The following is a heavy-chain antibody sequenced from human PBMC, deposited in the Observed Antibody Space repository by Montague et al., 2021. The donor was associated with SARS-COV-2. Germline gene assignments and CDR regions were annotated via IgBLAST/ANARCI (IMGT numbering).Heavy chain of an antibody. J-gene: IGHJ4*02. CDR2: IYYSGST. V-gene: IGHV4-59*01. CDR3: ARVFPRWLQFDPYFDY. D-gene: IGHD5-24*01. Sequence: SETLSLTCTVSGGSISGYYWSWIRQPPGKGLEWIGYIYYSGSTNYNPSLKSRVTISVDTSKNQFSLKLSSVTAAGTAVYYCARVFPRWLQFDPYFDYWGQGTLVTVSS. CDR1: GGSISGYY.